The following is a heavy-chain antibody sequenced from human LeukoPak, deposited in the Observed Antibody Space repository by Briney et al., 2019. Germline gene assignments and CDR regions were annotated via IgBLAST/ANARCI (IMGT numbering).Heavy chain of an antibody. D-gene: IGHD2-2*02. V-gene: IGHV3-23*01. J-gene: IGHJ4*02. Sequence: PGGSLRLSCAASGFTFSSYAMSWVRQAPGKGLEWVSAISGSGGSTYYADSVKGRFTIFRDNSKNTLYLQMNSLRAEDTAVYYCAKHGGGIIVVVPAAIGGYYFDYWGQGTLVTVSS. CDR2: ISGSGGST. CDR1: GFTFSSYA. CDR3: AKHGGGIIVVVPAAIGGYYFDY.